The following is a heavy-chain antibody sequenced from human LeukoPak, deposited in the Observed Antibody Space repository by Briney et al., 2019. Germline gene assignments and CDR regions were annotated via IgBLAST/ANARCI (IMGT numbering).Heavy chain of an antibody. CDR1: GFTFSSYS. CDR2: ISSSSSTI. D-gene: IGHD3-22*01. Sequence: AGGSLRLSCAASGFTFSSYSMNWVRQAPGKGLEWVSYISSSSSTIYYADSVKGRFTISRDNAKNSLYLQMNSLRAEDTAVYYCARDSHYYDSSGYYPIYHDFDYWGQGTLVTVSS. CDR3: ARDSHYYDSSGYYPIYHDFDY. V-gene: IGHV3-48*04. J-gene: IGHJ4*02.